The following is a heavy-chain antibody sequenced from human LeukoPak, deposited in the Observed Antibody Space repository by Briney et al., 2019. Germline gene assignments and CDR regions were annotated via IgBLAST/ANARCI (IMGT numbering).Heavy chain of an antibody. V-gene: IGHV3-48*03. D-gene: IGHD6-13*01. J-gene: IGHJ5*02. CDR2: ISSSGSNI. Sequence: PGGSLRLSCAASGFTFSSYEMNWVRQAPGKGLEWVSYISSSGSNIYYADSVKGRFTISRDNAKNTLYLQMNSLRAEDTAVYYCARGLTSSSWYSRWFDPWGQGTLVTVSA. CDR1: GFTFSSYE. CDR3: ARGLTSSSWYSRWFDP.